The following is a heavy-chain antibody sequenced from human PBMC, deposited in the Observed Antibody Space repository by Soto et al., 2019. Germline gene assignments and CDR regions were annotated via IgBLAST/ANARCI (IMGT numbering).Heavy chain of an antibody. CDR3: AKDSTMVRGVLYYYYGMDV. CDR1: GFTFSSYA. D-gene: IGHD3-10*01. CDR2: ISGSGGST. Sequence: EVQLLESGGGLVQPGGSLRLSCAASGFTFSSYAMSWVRQAPGKGLEWVSAISGSGGSTYYADSVKGRFTISRDNSKNTLYLQMNSLRAEDTAVYYCAKDSTMVRGVLYYYYGMDVWGQGTTVTVSS. V-gene: IGHV3-23*01. J-gene: IGHJ6*02.